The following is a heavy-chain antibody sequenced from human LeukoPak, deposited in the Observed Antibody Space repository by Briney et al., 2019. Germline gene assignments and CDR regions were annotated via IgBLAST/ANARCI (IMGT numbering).Heavy chain of an antibody. D-gene: IGHD3-22*01. CDR1: GYIFTNYW. Sequence: GESLKISCKGSGYIFTNYWIAWVRQMPGKGLEWMGIIYPDDSATRYSPSFQGQVTISADKSISTAHLQWSSLKASDTAMYYCARRSYYDSGGYYYDFWGQGTLVTVSS. J-gene: IGHJ4*02. CDR3: ARRSYYDSGGYYYDF. CDR2: IYPDDSAT. V-gene: IGHV5-51*01.